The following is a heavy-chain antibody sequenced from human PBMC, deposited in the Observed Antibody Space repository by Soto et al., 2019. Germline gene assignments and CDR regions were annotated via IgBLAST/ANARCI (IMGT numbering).Heavy chain of an antibody. CDR1: TFSMYS. CDR3: TRDQGGSYDSWFDP. CDR2: ISSGSAYI. J-gene: IGHJ5*02. D-gene: IGHD1-26*01. Sequence: EVQVVESGGGLVHPGGSLRLSCNFTFSMYSMNWVRQAPGKGLEWVASISSGSAYIKYADSVKGRFTISRDNAKNSVSLQMNSLRVDETAVYFCTRDQGGSYDSWFDPWGLGTLVTVSS. V-gene: IGHV3-21*01.